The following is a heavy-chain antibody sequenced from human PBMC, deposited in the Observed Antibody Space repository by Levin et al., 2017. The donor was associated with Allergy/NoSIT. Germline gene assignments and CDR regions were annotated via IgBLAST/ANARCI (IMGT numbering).Heavy chain of an antibody. CDR1: GGSISDDSYY. J-gene: IGHJ6*02. Sequence: SETLSLTCTVSGGSISDDSYYWAWVRQPPGTGLEWVGSIYYDGSAYYNPSLKTRLTISVDTSKNQFSLRVNSVIAADTAVYYCAGEPNSPYYYHYGLDVWGPGTTVTVSS. CDR2: IYYDGSA. D-gene: IGHD2/OR15-2a*01. CDR3: AGEPNSPYYYHYGLDV. V-gene: IGHV4-39*07.